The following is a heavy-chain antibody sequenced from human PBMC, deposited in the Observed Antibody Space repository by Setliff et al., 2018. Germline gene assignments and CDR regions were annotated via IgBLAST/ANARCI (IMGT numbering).Heavy chain of an antibody. J-gene: IGHJ5*02. V-gene: IGHV1-24*01. CDR1: GYRLIEVS. CDR3: ASPFPHGWSGYYGVGWFDP. Sequence: ASVKVSCKVSGYRLIEVSMHWVRQAPGKGLEWMGGFDPEDEETVYAQKLQGRVTMTEDTSTDTAYMGLSSLRSEDTSVYYCASPFPHGWSGYYGVGWFDPWGQGTLVTVSS. CDR2: FDPEDEET. D-gene: IGHD3-3*01.